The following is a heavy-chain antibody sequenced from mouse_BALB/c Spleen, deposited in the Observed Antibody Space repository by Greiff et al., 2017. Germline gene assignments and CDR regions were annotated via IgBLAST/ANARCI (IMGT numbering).Heavy chain of an antibody. CDR1: GYTFTSYY. Sequence: LQESGAELVKPGASVKLSCKASGYTFTSYYMYWVKQRPGQGLEWIGEINPSNGGTNFNEKFKSKATLTVDKSSSTAYMQLSSLTSEDSAVYYCTREDTTAHYFDYWGKGTTLTVSS. V-gene: IGHV1S81*02. CDR3: TREDTTAHYFDY. CDR2: INPSNGGT. J-gene: IGHJ2*01. D-gene: IGHD1-2*01.